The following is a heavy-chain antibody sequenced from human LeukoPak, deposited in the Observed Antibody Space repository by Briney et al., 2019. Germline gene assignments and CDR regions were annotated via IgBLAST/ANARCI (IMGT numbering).Heavy chain of an antibody. CDR3: AKDGGLPYSGSYYPYYFDY. D-gene: IGHD1-26*01. J-gene: IGHJ4*02. V-gene: IGHV3-30-3*01. CDR1: GFTFSSYA. CDR2: ISYDGSNK. Sequence: GGSLRLSCAASGFTFSSYAMHWVRQAPGKGLEWVAVISYDGSNKYYADSVKGRFTISRDNSKNTLYLQMNSLRAEDTAVYYCAKDGGLPYSGSYYPYYFDYWGQGTLVTVSS.